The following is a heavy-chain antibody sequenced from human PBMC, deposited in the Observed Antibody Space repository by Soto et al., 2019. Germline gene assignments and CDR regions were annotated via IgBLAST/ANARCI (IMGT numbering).Heavy chain of an antibody. CDR1: GFTFSSYG. CDR3: EKDLEMAHNWSY. D-gene: IGHD1-1*01. V-gene: IGHV3-30*18. Sequence: QVQLVESGGGVVQPGRSLRLSCAASGFTFSSYGMHWVRQAPGKGLEWVAVISYDGSNKYYADAVKGRFTISRDNAKNTLYLQMNSRRAEDTAVYYCEKDLEMAHNWSYWGQGTLVTVSS. CDR2: ISYDGSNK. J-gene: IGHJ4*02.